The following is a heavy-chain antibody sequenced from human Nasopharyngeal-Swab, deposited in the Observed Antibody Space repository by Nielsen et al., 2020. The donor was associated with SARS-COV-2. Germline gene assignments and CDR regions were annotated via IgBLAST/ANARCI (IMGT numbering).Heavy chain of an antibody. V-gene: IGHV1-18*01. CDR2: ISAYNGNT. CDR3: ARVVVIHNAMDV. Sequence: WVRQAPGQGLERMGWISAYNGNTNYAQKLQGRVTMTTDTSTSTAYMELRSLRSDDTAVYYCARVVVIHNAMDVWGQGTTVTVSS. J-gene: IGHJ6*02. D-gene: IGHD2-21*01.